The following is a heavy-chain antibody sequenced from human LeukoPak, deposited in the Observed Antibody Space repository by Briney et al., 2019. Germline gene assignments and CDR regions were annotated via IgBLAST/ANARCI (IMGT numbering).Heavy chain of an antibody. D-gene: IGHD3-9*01. Sequence: GGSLRLSCAASGFTFSSYAMHWVRQAPGKGLEWVAVISYDGSNKYYADSVKGRFTISRDNSKNTLYLQMNSLRAEDSAVYYCAARQYYDILTGSDYWGQGTLVTVSS. CDR3: AARQYYDILTGSDY. V-gene: IGHV3-30-3*01. CDR2: ISYDGSNK. J-gene: IGHJ4*02. CDR1: GFTFSSYA.